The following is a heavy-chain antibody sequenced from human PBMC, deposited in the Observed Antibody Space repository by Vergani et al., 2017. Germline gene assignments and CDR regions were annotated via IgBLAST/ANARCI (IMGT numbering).Heavy chain of an antibody. J-gene: IGHJ5*02. CDR1: GGTFSSYT. Sequence: QVQLVQSGAEVKKPGSSVKVSCKASGGTFSSYTISWVRQAPGQGLEWMGRIIPILGIANYAQKFQGRVTITADKSTSTAYMELSSLRSEDTAVYYCARDLVYGSGTNWFDPWGQGTLGTVSS. V-gene: IGHV1-69*08. D-gene: IGHD3-10*01. CDR2: IIPILGIA. CDR3: ARDLVYGSGTNWFDP.